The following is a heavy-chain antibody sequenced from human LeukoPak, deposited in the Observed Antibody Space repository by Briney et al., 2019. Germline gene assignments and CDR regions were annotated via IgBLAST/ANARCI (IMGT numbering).Heavy chain of an antibody. CDR1: GFTFSSYG. V-gene: IGHV3-30*18. CDR3: AKETSSGNFVTIDC. Sequence: EGSLRLSCAASGFTFSSYGMHWVRQAPGKGLEWVAVISYDGSNEYYADSVKGRFTISRDNSKNTLYLQMNSLRAEDTAVYYCAKETSSGNFVTIDCWGQGTLVTVSS. D-gene: IGHD1-26*01. J-gene: IGHJ4*02. CDR2: ISYDGSNE.